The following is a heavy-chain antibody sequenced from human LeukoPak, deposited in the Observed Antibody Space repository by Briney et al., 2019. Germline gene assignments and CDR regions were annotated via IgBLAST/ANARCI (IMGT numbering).Heavy chain of an antibody. CDR3: ASYENYYDSSGYLA. J-gene: IGHJ5*02. V-gene: IGHV3-21*01. CDR2: ISSSSSYI. CDR1: GFTFSSYS. Sequence: PGGSLRLYCAASGFTFSSYSMNWARPAPGKGLEGVSSISSSSSYIYHADSVKGRFTITRDNAKNSLYLQMTSLRAEDTAVYYCASYENYYDSSGYLAWGQGTLVTVSS. D-gene: IGHD3-22*01.